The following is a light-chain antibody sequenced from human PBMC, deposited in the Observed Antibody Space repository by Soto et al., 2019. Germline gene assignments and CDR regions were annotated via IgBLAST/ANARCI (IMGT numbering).Light chain of an antibody. CDR3: NSFAGSIRAVV. Sequence: QSVLTQPPSASGSPGQSVTISCTGTSSDIDDYKYVSWYQQHPGKAPKLMIYEVTKRPSGVPDRFSGSKSGNTASLTVSGLQAEDEAYYYCNSFAGSIRAVVFGGGTKVTVL. CDR1: SSDIDDYKY. J-gene: IGLJ2*01. CDR2: EVT. V-gene: IGLV2-8*01.